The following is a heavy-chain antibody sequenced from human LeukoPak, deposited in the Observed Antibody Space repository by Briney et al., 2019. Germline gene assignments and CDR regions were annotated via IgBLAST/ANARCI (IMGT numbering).Heavy chain of an antibody. CDR3: AKDIDGYSSSWYGMDV. Sequence: GGSLRLSCAASGFTFDDYAMHWVRQAPGKGLEWVSGISWNSGSIGYADSVKGRFTISRDNAKNSLYLQMNSLRAEDTALYYCAKDIDGYSSSWYGMDVWGQGTTVTVSS. J-gene: IGHJ6*02. CDR1: GFTFDDYA. V-gene: IGHV3-9*01. CDR2: ISWNSGSI. D-gene: IGHD6-13*01.